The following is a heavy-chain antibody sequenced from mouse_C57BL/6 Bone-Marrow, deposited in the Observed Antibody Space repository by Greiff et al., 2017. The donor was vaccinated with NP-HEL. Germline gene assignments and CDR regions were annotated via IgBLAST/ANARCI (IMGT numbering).Heavy chain of an antibody. CDR2: ISSGGSYT. D-gene: IGHD2-1*01. CDR3: ARRYYGNLWFAY. V-gene: IGHV5-6*02. J-gene: IGHJ3*01. Sequence: EVKLVESGGDLVKPGGSLKLSCAASGFTFSSYGMSWVRQTPDKRLEWVATISSGGSYTYYPASVKGRFTISRDNAKNTLYLQMSSLKSEDTAMYYCARRYYGNLWFAYWGQGTLVTVSA. CDR1: GFTFSSYG.